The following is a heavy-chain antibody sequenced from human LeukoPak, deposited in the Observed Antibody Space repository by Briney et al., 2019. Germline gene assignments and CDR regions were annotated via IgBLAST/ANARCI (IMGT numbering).Heavy chain of an antibody. CDR3: ARLTVGYSGYDWGD. V-gene: IGHV4-39*01. CDR2: MYYSGST. J-gene: IGHJ4*02. D-gene: IGHD5-12*01. CDR1: GGSISSSSYY. Sequence: PSXTLTLTCTVSGGSISSSSYYWGWIRQPRGKGVEWIGRMYYSGSTYNNPSLKRRVTISVDTSKNQFSLKLSSVTAADTAVYYCARLTVGYSGYDWGDWGQGTLVTVSS.